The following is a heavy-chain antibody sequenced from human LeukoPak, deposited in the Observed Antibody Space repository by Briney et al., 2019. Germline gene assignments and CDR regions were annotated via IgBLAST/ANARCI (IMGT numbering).Heavy chain of an antibody. V-gene: IGHV3-53*04. CDR3: ARDPGTGTPTL. J-gene: IGHJ4*02. Sequence: GGSLRLSCAASGFTVRSNYMSWVRQAPGKGLEWVSVIYSGGSTYYADSVKGRFTISRHNSKNMLYLQMNSLRAEDTAVYYCARDPGTGTPTLWGQGTLVTVSS. CDR2: IYSGGST. CDR1: GFTVRSNY. D-gene: IGHD1-7*01.